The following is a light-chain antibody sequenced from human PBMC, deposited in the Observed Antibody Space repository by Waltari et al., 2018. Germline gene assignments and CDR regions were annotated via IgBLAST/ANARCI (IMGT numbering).Light chain of an antibody. CDR3: QQRANWPPLT. V-gene: IGKV3-11*01. Sequence: EVVLTLSLATLSLSPGESATLSCRASKRVYNFLAWYQQKPGQAPRLLIYEASQRATGIPARFSGSGSGTDFTLTISNLEPEDVAVYYCQQRANWPPLTFGGGTKVEIK. J-gene: IGKJ4*01. CDR1: KRVYNF. CDR2: EAS.